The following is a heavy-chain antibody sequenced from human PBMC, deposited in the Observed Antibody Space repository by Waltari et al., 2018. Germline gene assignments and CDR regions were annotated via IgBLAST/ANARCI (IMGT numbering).Heavy chain of an antibody. J-gene: IGHJ3*02. V-gene: IGHV4-30-4*01. CDR1: GGSNSRGDYY. Sequence: QVQLQQSDPGLVKPSQTLSLPCTVTGGSNSRGDYYWSWIRQPPGKGLGWSGYINYSGRTDTNPALKCRVTIPVETAKHRVTLKLRSVTAAERAVYYCGRAVGATAGDAVDICGQGTMVTGSS. CDR3: GRAVGATAGDAVDI. CDR2: INYSGRT. D-gene: IGHD1-26*01.